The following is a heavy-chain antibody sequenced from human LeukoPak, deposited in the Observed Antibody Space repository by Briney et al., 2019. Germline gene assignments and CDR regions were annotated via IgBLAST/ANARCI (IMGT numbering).Heavy chain of an antibody. CDR2: INPNSGGA. CDR3: ARDRARVTGLYYFDY. V-gene: IGHV1-2*02. Sequence: ASVKVSCKASGYTFTDYYMHWVRQAPGQGLEWMGWINPNSGGANYAQKFQGRVTMTWDTSITTVYMELTRLRSDDAAVYYCARDRARVTGLYYFDYWGQAALVTVSS. J-gene: IGHJ4*02. D-gene: IGHD2-21*02. CDR1: GYTFTDYY.